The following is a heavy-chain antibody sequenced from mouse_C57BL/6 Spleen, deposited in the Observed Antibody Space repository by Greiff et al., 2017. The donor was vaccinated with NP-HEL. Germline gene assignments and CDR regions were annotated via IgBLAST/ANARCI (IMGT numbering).Heavy chain of an antibody. D-gene: IGHD4-1*01. CDR3: AREGLGRGMDY. CDR1: GYTFTDYY. J-gene: IGHJ4*01. Sequence: EVQLQQSGPVLVKPGASVKMSCKASGYTFTDYYMNWVKQSHGKSLEWIGVINPYNGGTSYNQKFKGKATLTVDKSSSTAYMELNSLTSEDSAVYYCAREGLGRGMDYWGQGTSVTVSS. CDR2: INPYNGGT. V-gene: IGHV1-19*01.